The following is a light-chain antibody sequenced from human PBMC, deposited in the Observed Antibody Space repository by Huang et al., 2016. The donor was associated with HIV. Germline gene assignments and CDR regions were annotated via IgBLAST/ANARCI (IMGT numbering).Light chain of an antibody. V-gene: IGKV3-15*01. CDR2: GAS. CDR3: QQYNNWPRT. Sequence: EIVMTQSPATRSVSTGARVTLSCRASQSVSTRLAWYQQRPGQAPRRLIHGASTRPTGIPVRFSGGGSGTEFTLTISSLQSEDFAVYYCQQYNNWPRTFGQGTNLEIK. CDR1: QSVSTR. J-gene: IGKJ2*01.